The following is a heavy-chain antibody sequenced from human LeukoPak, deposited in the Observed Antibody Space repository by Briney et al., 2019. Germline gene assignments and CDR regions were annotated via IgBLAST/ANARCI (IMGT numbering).Heavy chain of an antibody. CDR3: AKVPYDFWSSDY. J-gene: IGHJ4*02. CDR1: GFAFSSYW. CDR2: ISWNSGST. V-gene: IGHV3-9*01. Sequence: PGGSLRLSCAASGFAFSSYWMYWVRQAPGKGLEWVSGISWNSGSTGYADSVKGRFTISRDNAKNSLYLQMNSLRAEDTALYYCAKVPYDFWSSDYWGQGTLVTVSS. D-gene: IGHD3-3*01.